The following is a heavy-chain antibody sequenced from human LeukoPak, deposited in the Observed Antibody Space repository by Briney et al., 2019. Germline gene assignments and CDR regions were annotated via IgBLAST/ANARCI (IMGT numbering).Heavy chain of an antibody. CDR3: AKDLGGSYYVTGDFDY. D-gene: IGHD1-26*01. J-gene: IGHJ4*02. V-gene: IGHV3-23*01. CDR2: ISGSGGST. CDR1: GFTFTTYA. Sequence: GGSLRLSCTASGFTFTTYAMNWVRQAPGKGLEWVSAISGSGGSTYYADSVKGRFTISRDNSKNTLYLQMNSLRAEDTAVYYCAKDLGGSYYVTGDFDYWGQGTLVTVSS.